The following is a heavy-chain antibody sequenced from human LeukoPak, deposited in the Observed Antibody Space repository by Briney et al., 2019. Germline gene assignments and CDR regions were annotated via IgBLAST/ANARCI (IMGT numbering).Heavy chain of an antibody. CDR3: ARAYGGNSQYFQH. CDR1: GSSISSSSYY. V-gene: IGHV4-39*07. J-gene: IGHJ1*01. CDR2: IYYSGST. Sequence: SETLSLTCTVSGSSISSSSYYWGWIRQPPGKGLEWIGSIYYSGSTYYNPSLKSRVTISLDTSKNQFSLKLSSVTAADTAVYYCARAYGGNSQYFQHWGQGTLVTVSS. D-gene: IGHD4-23*01.